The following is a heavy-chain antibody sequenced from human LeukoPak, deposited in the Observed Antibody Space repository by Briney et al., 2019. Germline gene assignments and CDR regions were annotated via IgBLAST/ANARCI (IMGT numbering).Heavy chain of an antibody. V-gene: IGHV3-21*04. Sequence: GGSLRLSCAASGFIFSSYSMNWVRQAPGKGLEWVSSISSSSSYIYYADSVKGRFTISRDSSKNTLSLQMNSLRAEDTAVYYCAARPPRAVAGPFDYWGQGTLVTVSS. CDR3: AARPPRAVAGPFDY. CDR2: ISSSSSYI. D-gene: IGHD6-19*01. CDR1: GFIFSSYS. J-gene: IGHJ4*02.